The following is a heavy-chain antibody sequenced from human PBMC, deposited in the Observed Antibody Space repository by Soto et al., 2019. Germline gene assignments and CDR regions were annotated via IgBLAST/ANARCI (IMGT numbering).Heavy chain of an antibody. CDR1: GGSISSYY. D-gene: IGHD3-16*01. CDR3: ARDLYIGGYYGMDV. V-gene: IGHV4-59*01. CDR2: IYYSGST. Sequence: PSETLSLTCTVSGGSISSYYRSWIRQPPGKGLEWIGYIYYSGSTNYNPSLKSRVTISVDTSKNQFSLKLSSVTAADTAVYYCARDLYIGGYYGMDVWGQGTTVTVSS. J-gene: IGHJ6*02.